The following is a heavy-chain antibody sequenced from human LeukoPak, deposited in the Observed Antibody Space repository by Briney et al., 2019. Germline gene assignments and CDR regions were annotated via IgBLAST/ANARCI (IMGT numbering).Heavy chain of an antibody. CDR2: ISWDGGST. CDR1: GFTFDDYA. J-gene: IGHJ6*04. CDR3: AKDMPSAAAGTDYYGIDV. D-gene: IGHD6-13*01. V-gene: IGHV3-43D*04. Sequence: PGGSLRLSCAASGFTFDDYAMHWVRQAPGEGLEWVSLISWDGGSTYYADSVKGRFTISRDNSKNSLYLQMNSLRAEDTALYYCAKDMPSAAAGTDYYGIDVWGKGTTVTVSS.